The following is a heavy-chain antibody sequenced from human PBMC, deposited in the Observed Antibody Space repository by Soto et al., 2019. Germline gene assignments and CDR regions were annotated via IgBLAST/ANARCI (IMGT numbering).Heavy chain of an antibody. Sequence: QVQLVQSGAEVEKAGASVKVSCKASGYTFTSNYMHWVRQAPGQGLEWMGIIDPTDGSTTYAQKFQGGVTVTGDTSTSTVYMELGSLRFNDTAVYYCARSYHYDSSGFYYWGQGTLVTVSS. CDR1: GYTFTSNY. J-gene: IGHJ4*02. CDR2: IDPTDGST. D-gene: IGHD3-22*01. CDR3: ARSYHYDSSGFYY. V-gene: IGHV1-46*01.